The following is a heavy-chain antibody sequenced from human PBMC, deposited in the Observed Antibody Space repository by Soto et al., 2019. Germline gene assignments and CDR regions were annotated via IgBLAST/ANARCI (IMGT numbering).Heavy chain of an antibody. V-gene: IGHV2-5*02. CDR3: TQIYGSGSWGWYFHS. Sequence: QITLRESGPSLVKPTETLTLTCTFSGFSLTTTGVGVGWIRQPPGKALEWLAVVFWDDGERYSPSLSSRVTIAKDTSKNQVVLTMTNMDPVDTATYYCTQIYGSGSWGWYFHSWGQGTLVTVSS. CDR1: GFSLTTTGVG. D-gene: IGHD1-26*01. J-gene: IGHJ4*02. CDR2: VFWDDGE.